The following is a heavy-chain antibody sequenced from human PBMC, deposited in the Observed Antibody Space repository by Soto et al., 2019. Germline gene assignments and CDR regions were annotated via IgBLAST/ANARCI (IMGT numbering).Heavy chain of an antibody. CDR3: ARVGRALGECSSTSCSQSYYYGMDV. CDR2: IYTSGST. CDR1: GGSISSYY. V-gene: IGHV4-4*07. D-gene: IGHD2-2*01. Sequence: SETLSLTCTVSGGSISSYYWSWIRQPAGKGLEWIGRIYTSGSTNYNPSLKSRVTMSVDTSKNQFSLKLSSVTAADTAVYYCARVGRALGECSSTSCSQSYYYGMDVWGQGTTVTVSS. J-gene: IGHJ6*02.